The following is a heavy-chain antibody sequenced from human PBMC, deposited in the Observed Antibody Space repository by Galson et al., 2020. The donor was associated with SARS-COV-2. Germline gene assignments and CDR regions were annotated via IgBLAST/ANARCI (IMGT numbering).Heavy chain of an antibody. CDR3: RRITISLRSHGYSDL. D-gene: IGHD3-10*01. CDR2: IRRRADGGTT. Sequence: GGSLRLSCTASGFTFGDYAVSWVRQAPGRGLEWVGFIRRRADGGTTEYAASVEGRFTISKDESDSIAYLHMNSLKIEDTAVYFCRRITISLRSHGYSDLWGRGTLVTVSS. J-gene: IGHJ2*01. CDR1: GFTFGDYA. V-gene: IGHV3-49*04.